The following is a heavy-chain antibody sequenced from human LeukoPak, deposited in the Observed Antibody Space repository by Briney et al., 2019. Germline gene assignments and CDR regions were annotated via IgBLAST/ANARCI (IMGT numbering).Heavy chain of an antibody. J-gene: IGHJ4*02. CDR3: GTGWAVDF. Sequence: GGSLRLSCAASGFNFGTHWMTRVRQAPGKGLECVAIIKKDGSEKYHVDSVKGRFTISRDNAKNSLYLQMNSLRAEDTAVYYCGTGWAVDFWGQGTLVTVSS. CDR2: IKKDGSEK. CDR1: GFNFGTHW. V-gene: IGHV3-7*01. D-gene: IGHD5-24*01.